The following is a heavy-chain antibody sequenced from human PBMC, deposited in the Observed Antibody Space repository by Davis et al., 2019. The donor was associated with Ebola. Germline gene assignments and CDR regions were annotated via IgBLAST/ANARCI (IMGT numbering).Heavy chain of an antibody. Sequence: GESLKISCAASGFTFSSYSMNWVRQAPGKGLEWVSSISSSSSYIYYADSVKGRFTISRDNSKNTLYLQMNSLRAEDTAVYYCARDPGGDFWSGYHYGMDVWGQGTTVTVSS. CDR3: ARDPGGDFWSGYHYGMDV. CDR1: GFTFSSYS. J-gene: IGHJ6*02. CDR2: ISSSSSYI. D-gene: IGHD3-3*01. V-gene: IGHV3-21*04.